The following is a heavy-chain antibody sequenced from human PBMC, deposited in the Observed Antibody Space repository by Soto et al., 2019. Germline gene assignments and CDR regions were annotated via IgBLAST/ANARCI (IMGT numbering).Heavy chain of an antibody. V-gene: IGHV1-2*02. CDR2: INPNSGGT. D-gene: IGHD4-17*01. CDR3: ARNLEGSYGDYGSDY. J-gene: IGHJ4*02. Sequence: ASVKVSCKASGYTLTGYYMHWVRQAPGQGLEWMGWINPNSGGTNYAQKFQGRVTMTRDTSISTAYMELSRLRSDDTAVYYCARNLEGSYGDYGSDYWGQGTLVTVSS. CDR1: GYTLTGYY.